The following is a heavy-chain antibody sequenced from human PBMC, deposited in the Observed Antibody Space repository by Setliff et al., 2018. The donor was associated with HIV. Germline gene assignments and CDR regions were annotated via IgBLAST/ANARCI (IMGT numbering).Heavy chain of an antibody. CDR3: AREAMYYYDTSGHPQGFDY. J-gene: IGHJ4*02. D-gene: IGHD3-22*01. CDR1: GDSISGAGFY. Sequence: PSETLSLTCTVSGDSISGAGFYWTWIRQPPGKGLEWIGSIYYSGSTYYNPSLKSRVTISLGTSRWQFSLTLNSVSAADTAVYFCAREAMYYYDTSGHPQGFDYWGQGTLVTVSS. CDR2: IYYSGST. V-gene: IGHV4-31*03.